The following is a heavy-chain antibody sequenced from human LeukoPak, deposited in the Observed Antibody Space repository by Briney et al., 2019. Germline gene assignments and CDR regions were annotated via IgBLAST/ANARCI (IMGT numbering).Heavy chain of an antibody. Sequence: ASVKVSCKASGGTFSSYAISWVRQAPGQGLEWMGGIIPIFGTANYAQKFQGRVTITTDESTSTAYMELSSLRSEDTAVYYCARARVGSREYQLLGDAFDIWGQGTMVTVSS. CDR1: GGTFSSYA. CDR3: ARARVGSREYQLLGDAFDI. J-gene: IGHJ3*02. D-gene: IGHD2-2*01. CDR2: IIPIFGTA. V-gene: IGHV1-69*05.